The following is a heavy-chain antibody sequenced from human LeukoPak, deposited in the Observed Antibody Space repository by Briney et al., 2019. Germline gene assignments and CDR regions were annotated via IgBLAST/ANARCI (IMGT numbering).Heavy chain of an antibody. CDR2: IYYSGST. J-gene: IGHJ4*02. V-gene: IGHV4-39*07. Sequence: SETLSLTCTVSGGSISSSSYYWGWIRQPPGRGRGWIGSIYYSGSTYYNPSLKSRVTISVDTSKNQFSLKLSSVTAADTAVYYCARVRLSTAMVHYYFDYWGQGTLVTVSS. CDR1: GGSISSSSYY. CDR3: ARVRLSTAMVHYYFDY. D-gene: IGHD5-18*01.